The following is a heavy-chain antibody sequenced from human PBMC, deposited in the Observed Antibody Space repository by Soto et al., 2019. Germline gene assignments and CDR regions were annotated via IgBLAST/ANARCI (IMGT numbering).Heavy chain of an antibody. V-gene: IGHV4-34*01. CDR1: GGSFSGYY. J-gene: IGHJ4*02. D-gene: IGHD3-3*01. Sequence: QVQLQQWGAGLLKPSETLSLTCAVYGGSFSGYYWSWIRQPPGKGLEWIGEINHSGSTNYNPSLKSRVTISVDTSKIQFSLKLSSVTAADTAVYYCARVRGVVIDYWGQGTLVTVSS. CDR3: ARVRGVVIDY. CDR2: INHSGST.